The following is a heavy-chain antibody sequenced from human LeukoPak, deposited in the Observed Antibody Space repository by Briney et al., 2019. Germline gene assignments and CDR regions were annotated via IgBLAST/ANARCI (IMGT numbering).Heavy chain of an antibody. CDR1: GYSISSGYW. CDR3: ARNGDYSADS. D-gene: IGHD4-17*01. J-gene: IGHJ4*02. CDR2: VHHSGRT. V-gene: IGHV4-4*02. Sequence: SETLSLTCAVSGYSISSGYWWSWVRQPPGKGLEWIGEVHHSGRTNYNPSLKSRVTMSVDKSKNQFSLKLTSVTAADTAVYYCARNGDYSADSWGQGTLLTVSS.